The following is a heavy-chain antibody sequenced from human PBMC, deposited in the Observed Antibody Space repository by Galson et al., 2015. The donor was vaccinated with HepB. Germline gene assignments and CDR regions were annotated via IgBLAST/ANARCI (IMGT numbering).Heavy chain of an antibody. D-gene: IGHD6-19*01. CDR1: GFTFTTYS. J-gene: IGHJ4*02. CDR2: MSYDEGNY. CDR3: ARETLAVETYFDY. Sequence: SLRLSCAASGFTFTTYSMHWVRQAPGKGLEWVAVMSYDEGNYFYADSVKGRFTISRDNSKNTLFLQMNRLRPEDTALYYCARETLAVETYFDYWGQGTLVTVSS. V-gene: IGHV3-30*14.